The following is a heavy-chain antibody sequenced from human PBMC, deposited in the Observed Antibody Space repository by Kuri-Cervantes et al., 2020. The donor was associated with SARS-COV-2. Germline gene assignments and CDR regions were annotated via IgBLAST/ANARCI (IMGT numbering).Heavy chain of an antibody. CDR3: ARAPSWVAAGTFYAYYYYMDV. D-gene: IGHD6-13*01. CDR2: INHSRST. CDR1: GGSFSGYY. J-gene: IGHJ6*03. V-gene: IGHV4-34*01. Sequence: SETLSLTCAVYGGSFSGYYWSWIRQPPGKGLEWIGEINHSRSTNYNPSLKSRVTMSVDTSKNQFSLKLSSVTAADTAVYYCARAPSWVAAGTFYAYYYYMDVWGKGTTVTVSS.